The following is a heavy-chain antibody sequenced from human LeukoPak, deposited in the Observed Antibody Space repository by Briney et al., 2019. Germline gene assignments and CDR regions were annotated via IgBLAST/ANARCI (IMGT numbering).Heavy chain of an antibody. J-gene: IGHJ4*02. CDR2: INHSGST. CDR1: GGSFSDYH. V-gene: IGHV4-34*01. Sequence: SETLSLTCAVYGGSFSDYHWSWIRQPPGKGLEWIGEINHSGSTNYNPSLKSRVTISVDTSKNQFSLKLSSVTAADTAVYYCARLNSLGYSSGWYPDYWGQGTLVTVSS. CDR3: ARLNSLGYSSGWYPDY. D-gene: IGHD6-19*01.